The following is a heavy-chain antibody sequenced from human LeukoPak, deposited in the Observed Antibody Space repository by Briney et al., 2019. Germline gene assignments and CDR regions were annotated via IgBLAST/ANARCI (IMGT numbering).Heavy chain of an antibody. D-gene: IGHD3-22*01. CDR1: GFTFSSYA. Sequence: GGSLRLSCAASGFTFSSYAMHWVRQAPGKGLEWVAVISYDGSNKYYADSVKGRFTISRDNSKNTLYLQMNSLRAEDTAVYYCARGFYYYDSRFDHWGQGTLVTVSS. J-gene: IGHJ5*02. CDR2: ISYDGSNK. V-gene: IGHV3-30-3*01. CDR3: ARGFYYYDSRFDH.